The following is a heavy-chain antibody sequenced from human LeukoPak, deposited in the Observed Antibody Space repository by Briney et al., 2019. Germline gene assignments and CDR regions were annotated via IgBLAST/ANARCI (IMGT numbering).Heavy chain of an antibody. Sequence: ASVKVSCKASGYTFTGYYMHWVRQAPGQGLELMGWINPNSGGTNYAQKFQGRVTMTRDTSISTAYMELSRLRSDDTAVYYCARVYQLLSPSGLDYWGQGTLVTVSS. D-gene: IGHD2-2*01. CDR3: ARVYQLLSPSGLDY. CDR1: GYTFTGYY. CDR2: INPNSGGT. V-gene: IGHV1-2*02. J-gene: IGHJ4*02.